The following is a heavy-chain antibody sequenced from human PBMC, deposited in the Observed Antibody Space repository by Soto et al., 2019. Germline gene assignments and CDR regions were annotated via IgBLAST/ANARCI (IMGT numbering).Heavy chain of an antibody. J-gene: IGHJ6*02. V-gene: IGHV1-69*01. CDR3: ARSEQLVPYYYYGMDV. Sequence: KVSCKASGGTFSSYAISWVRQAPGQGLEWMGGIIPIFGTANYAQKFQGRVTITADESTSTAYMELSSLRSEDTAVYYCARSEQLVPYYYYGMDVRGQGTTVTVSS. D-gene: IGHD6-6*01. CDR2: IIPIFGTA. CDR1: GGTFSSYA.